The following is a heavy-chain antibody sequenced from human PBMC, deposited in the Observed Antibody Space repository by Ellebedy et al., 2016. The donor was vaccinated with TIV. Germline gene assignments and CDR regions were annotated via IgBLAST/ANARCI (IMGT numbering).Heavy chain of an antibody. Sequence: MPSETLSLTCTVSGDSISSGDYYWSWIRQHPGKGLEWIGYMYFSGSTYYNPSLKSRVTISVDTSKTQFSLKLSSVTAADTAVYYCARRRYSSGWYNWFDPWGQGTLVTVSS. D-gene: IGHD6-19*01. V-gene: IGHV4-31*03. CDR1: GDSISSGDYY. J-gene: IGHJ5*02. CDR2: MYFSGST. CDR3: ARRRYSSGWYNWFDP.